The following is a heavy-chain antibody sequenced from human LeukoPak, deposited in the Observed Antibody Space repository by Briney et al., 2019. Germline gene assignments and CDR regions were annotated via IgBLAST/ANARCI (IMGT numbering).Heavy chain of an antibody. J-gene: IGHJ4*02. CDR3: TRHKQVVGPSEIDY. CDR1: RGSISISGYW. Sequence: SETLSLTCTVSRGSISISGYWGGWIRQTPGKGLEWIGIINYSGNTYYNPSLKSRVTMSVDTSKNQFSVKLSSVTAADTAMYYCTRHKQVVGPSEIDYWGQGMLVTVSS. V-gene: IGHV4-39*01. D-gene: IGHD1-26*01. CDR2: INYSGNT.